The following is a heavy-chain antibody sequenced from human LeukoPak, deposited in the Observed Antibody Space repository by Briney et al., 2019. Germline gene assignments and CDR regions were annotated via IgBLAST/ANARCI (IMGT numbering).Heavy chain of an antibody. CDR1: GGSISSYH. CDR2: IYYSGST. Sequence: SETLSLTCIVSGGSISSYHWSWIRQPPGKGLEWIGYIYYSGSTNYKPSLKSRVTISVDTSKNQFSLKLSSVTAADTAVYYCVRFAIQNWFDPWGQGTLVTVSS. CDR3: VRFAIQNWFDP. J-gene: IGHJ5*02. V-gene: IGHV4-59*01. D-gene: IGHD5-18*01.